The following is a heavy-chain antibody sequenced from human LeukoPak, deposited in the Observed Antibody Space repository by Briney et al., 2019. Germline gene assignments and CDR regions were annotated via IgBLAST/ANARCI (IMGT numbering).Heavy chain of an antibody. CDR1: GFTFSSYA. J-gene: IGHJ4*02. V-gene: IGHV3-23*01. CDR2: ISGSGGST. CDR3: AKDQTPYGSGSYSPIDY. D-gene: IGHD3-10*01. Sequence: GGSLRLSCAASGFTFSSYAMNWVRQAPGKGLEWVSGISGSGGSTYYADSVKGRFTISRDNSKNTLYLQVNSLRAEDTALYYCAKDQTPYGSGSYSPIDYWGQGTLVTDSS.